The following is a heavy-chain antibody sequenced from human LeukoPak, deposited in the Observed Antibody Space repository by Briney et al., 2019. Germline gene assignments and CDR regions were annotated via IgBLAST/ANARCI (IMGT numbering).Heavy chain of an antibody. V-gene: IGHV1-2*02. CDR2: INPNSGGT. CDR3: ATLSSGWAFDY. Sequence: ASVKLSCKASGSTFTGYYMHWERQAPGQGLEWMGWINPNSGGTNYAQKFRGRVTMTRDTSISTAYMELSRLRPDDTAVYYCATLSSGWAFDYWGQGTLVTVSS. J-gene: IGHJ4*02. CDR1: GSTFTGYY. D-gene: IGHD6-19*01.